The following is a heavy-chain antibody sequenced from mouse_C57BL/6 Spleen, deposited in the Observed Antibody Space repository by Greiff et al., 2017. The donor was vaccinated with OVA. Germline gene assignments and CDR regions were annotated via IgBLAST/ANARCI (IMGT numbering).Heavy chain of an antibody. CDR3: AREGVPLTGGFFAY. Sequence: VQLQESGPELVKPGASVKISCKASGYAFSSFWMNWVKQRPGKGLEWIGRIYPGDGDTNYNGKFKGKATLTADKSSSTAYMQLSSLTSEDSAVYFCAREGVPLTGGFFAYWGQGTLVTVSA. J-gene: IGHJ3*01. D-gene: IGHD3-3*01. V-gene: IGHV1-82*01. CDR2: IYPGDGDT. CDR1: GYAFSSFW.